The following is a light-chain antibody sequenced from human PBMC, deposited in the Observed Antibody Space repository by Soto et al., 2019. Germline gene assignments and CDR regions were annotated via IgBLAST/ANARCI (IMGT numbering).Light chain of an antibody. J-gene: IGLJ2*01. Sequence: NFMLTQPHSVSESPGKTVTISCTRSSGSIGSNSVQWYQQRPGSAPTTVIYEDDQRPSGVPNRFAGSIDRSSNSASLTISGLQTEDEADYYCQSYDTHTVVFGGGTMLTVL. CDR1: SGSIGSNS. V-gene: IGLV6-57*04. CDR2: EDD. CDR3: QSYDTHTVV.